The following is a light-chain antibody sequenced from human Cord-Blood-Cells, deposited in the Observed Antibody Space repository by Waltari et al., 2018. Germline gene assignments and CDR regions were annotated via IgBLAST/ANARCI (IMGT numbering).Light chain of an antibody. CDR2: SNK. CDR3: AAWDDSLNGPV. CDR1: GPNIGRNT. Sequence: QSVLTHPPSESRPPRPVVPISCSCSGPNIGRNTVNLYQPLPGTSPKLLIYSNKQRPSGVPDRFSGSKSDTSASLAISGLQSEDEADYYCAAWDDSLNGPVFGGGTKLTVL. V-gene: IGLV1-44*01. J-gene: IGLJ2*01.